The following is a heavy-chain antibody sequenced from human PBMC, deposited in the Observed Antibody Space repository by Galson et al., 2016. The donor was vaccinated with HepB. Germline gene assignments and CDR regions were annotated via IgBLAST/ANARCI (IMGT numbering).Heavy chain of an antibody. D-gene: IGHD6-19*01. CDR3: ARDQTVAGPSCIDY. J-gene: IGHJ4*02. V-gene: IGHV3-74*01. CDR2: ISSDETDI. CDR1: GFTFSSYT. Sequence: SLRLSCAASGFTFSSYTMSWVRQAPGKGLVWVSRISSDETDIIYADSGKGRFTVSRDNAKNTLFLEMSSLRAEDTAVYYCARDQTVAGPSCIDYWGQGTLVTVSS.